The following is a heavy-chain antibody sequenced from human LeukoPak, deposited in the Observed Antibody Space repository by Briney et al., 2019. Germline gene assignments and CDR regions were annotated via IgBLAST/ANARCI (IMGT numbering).Heavy chain of an antibody. Sequence: GRSLRLSCAASGFTFDDYAMHWVRQAPGKGLEWVANIKQDGSETYYMDSVKGRFTISRDNAKNSLYLQMNSLRAEDTAVYYCAKDQMVGQWPTNFDYWGQGTLVTVSS. CDR1: GFTFDDYA. CDR3: AKDQMVGQWPTNFDY. J-gene: IGHJ4*02. D-gene: IGHD6-19*01. V-gene: IGHV3-7*01. CDR2: IKQDGSET.